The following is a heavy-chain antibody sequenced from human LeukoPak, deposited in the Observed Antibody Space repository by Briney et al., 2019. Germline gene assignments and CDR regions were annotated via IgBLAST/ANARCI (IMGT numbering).Heavy chain of an antibody. D-gene: IGHD3-10*01. Sequence: ARSRRLSSAASGFTFSTYSINWVRHAPGKGLEWVSSIATSSDYIYYAGSLKGRFTISRDNAKNSLYLHMNSLRPDDTAVYYCARGRSITILRGVAISDGFDIWGQGTKVTVS. J-gene: IGHJ3*02. V-gene: IGHV3-21*06. CDR1: GFTFSTYS. CDR3: ARGRSITILRGVAISDGFDI. CDR2: IATSSDYI.